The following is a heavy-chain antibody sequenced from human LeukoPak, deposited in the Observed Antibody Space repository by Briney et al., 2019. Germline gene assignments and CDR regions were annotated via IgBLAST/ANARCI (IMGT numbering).Heavy chain of an antibody. CDR2: IIPIFGTA. J-gene: IGHJ6*02. CDR3: ARRKIAARPNYYYGMDV. Sequence: GSSVKVSCKASGGTFSSYAISWVRQVPGQGLEWMGGIIPIFGTANYAQKFQGRVTITADESTSTAYMELSSLRSEDTAVYYCARRKIAARPNYYYGMDVWGQGTTVTVSS. D-gene: IGHD6-6*01. CDR1: GGTFSSYA. V-gene: IGHV1-69*01.